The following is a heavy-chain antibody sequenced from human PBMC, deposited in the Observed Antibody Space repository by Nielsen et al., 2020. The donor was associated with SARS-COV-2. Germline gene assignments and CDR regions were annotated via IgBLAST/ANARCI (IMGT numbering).Heavy chain of an antibody. Sequence: SQTLSLTCVISGDSVSSSSVAWNWIRQSPSRGLEWLGRIYYRSKWFYEYATFVRSRITIDPDTSKNHFSLHLNSVTSEDTAMYYCTRDPGYYHSMDVWGQGTTVIVSS. CDR1: GDSVSSSSVA. CDR2: IYYRSKWFY. V-gene: IGHV6-1*01. J-gene: IGHJ6*02. CDR3: TRDPGYYHSMDV.